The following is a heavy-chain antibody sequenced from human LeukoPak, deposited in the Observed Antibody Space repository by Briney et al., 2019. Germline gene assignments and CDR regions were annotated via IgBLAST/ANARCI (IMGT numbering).Heavy chain of an antibody. V-gene: IGHV4-34*01. Sequence: PSETLSLTCAVYGGSFSGYYWSWIRQPPGKGLEWIGEINHSGSTNYNPSLKSRVTISVDTSKNQFSLKLSSVTAADTAVYYCARDLSQHEWELRALGYYGMDVWGQGTTVTVSS. CDR2: INHSGST. D-gene: IGHD1-26*01. J-gene: IGHJ6*02. CDR1: GGSFSGYY. CDR3: ARDLSQHEWELRALGYYGMDV.